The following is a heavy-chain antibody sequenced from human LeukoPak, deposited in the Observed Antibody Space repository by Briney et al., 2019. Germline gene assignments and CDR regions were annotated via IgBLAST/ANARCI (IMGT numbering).Heavy chain of an antibody. CDR1: GFTFSTYS. V-gene: IGHV3-21*01. J-gene: IGHJ4*02. Sequence: GGSLRLSCAASGFTFSTYSMNWVRQAPGKGLEWVSSISSSSSYIYYADSVKGRFTSSRDNAKNSLYLQMNSLRAEDTAVYYCARGPSYYESSGFYSEYWGQGTLVTVSS. D-gene: IGHD3-22*01. CDR2: ISSSSSYI. CDR3: ARGPSYYESSGFYSEY.